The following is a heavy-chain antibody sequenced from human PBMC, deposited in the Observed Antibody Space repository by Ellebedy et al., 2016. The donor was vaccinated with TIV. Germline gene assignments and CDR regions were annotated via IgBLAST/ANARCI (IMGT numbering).Heavy chain of an antibody. J-gene: IGHJ4*02. CDR2: IYYSGSA. D-gene: IGHD6-13*01. Sequence: SETLSLXCTVSGGSISSSSYNWGWVRQPPGKGLEWIGSIYYSGSAHYNPSLKSRVAISVDTSKNQFSLELTSVTASDTAVYYCARLAIAATHPLSDYWGQGTLVTVSS. CDR3: ARLAIAATHPLSDY. CDR1: GGSISSSSYN. V-gene: IGHV4-39*01.